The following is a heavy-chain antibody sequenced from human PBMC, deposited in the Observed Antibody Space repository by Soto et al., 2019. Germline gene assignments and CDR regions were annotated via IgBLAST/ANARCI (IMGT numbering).Heavy chain of an antibody. V-gene: IGHV3-30-3*01. CDR1: GFTFSSNA. CDR3: ARDPAVTTHYAFDY. J-gene: IGHJ4*02. D-gene: IGHD4-17*01. Sequence: QVQLVESGGGVVQPGMSLRLSCAASGFTFSSNAMQWVRQAPGKGLEWVAVISYDGSNKYYADSVKGRFTISRDNSKDTGFLQMSSRRSEDTAVYYCARDPAVTTHYAFDYWGQGTLVTVSS. CDR2: ISYDGSNK.